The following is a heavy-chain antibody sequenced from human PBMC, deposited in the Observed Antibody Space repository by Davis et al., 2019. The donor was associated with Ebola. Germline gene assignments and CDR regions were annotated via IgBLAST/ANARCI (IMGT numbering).Heavy chain of an antibody. D-gene: IGHD3-10*01. CDR3: ARDAMVRGVTVSYYYGMDV. J-gene: IGHJ6*04. CDR1: GFTFSSYS. CDR2: ISSSSSYI. Sequence: GESLKISCAASGFTFSSYSMNWVRQAPGKGLEWVSSISSSSSYIYYADSVKGRFTISRDNAKNSLYLQMNSLRAEDTAVYYCARDAMVRGVTVSYYYGMDVWGKGTTVTVSS. V-gene: IGHV3-21*01.